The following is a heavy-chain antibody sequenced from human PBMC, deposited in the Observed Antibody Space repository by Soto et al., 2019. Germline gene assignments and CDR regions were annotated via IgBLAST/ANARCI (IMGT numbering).Heavy chain of an antibody. CDR2: INQSGST. CDR1: GGSFSGYY. V-gene: IGHV4-34*01. D-gene: IGHD3-10*02. CDR3: ASGGLYDSPDVRWFDP. J-gene: IGHJ5*02. Sequence: QVQLQQWGAGLLKPSETLSLTCAVYGGSFSGYYWSWIRQPPGQGLEWIGEINQSGSTNYNPCLKRRVTISVDPSKLQFSLKLSSLTAADTAVYYCASGGLYDSPDVRWFDPWGQGTLVTVSS.